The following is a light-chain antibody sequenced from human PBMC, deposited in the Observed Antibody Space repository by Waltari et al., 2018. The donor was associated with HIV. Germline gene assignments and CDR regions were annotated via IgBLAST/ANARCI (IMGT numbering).Light chain of an antibody. V-gene: IGKV3-20*01. CDR3: QHYVASPYS. J-gene: IGKJ2*03. CDR2: GAT. CDR1: QSITQNY. Sequence: GQRATLSCRASQSITQNYLAWYQQKPVQPPRLVIYGATKRATGIPDRFSGSGSGTEFILTISRLEPEDVALYHWQHYVASPYSFGQGTKLEIK.